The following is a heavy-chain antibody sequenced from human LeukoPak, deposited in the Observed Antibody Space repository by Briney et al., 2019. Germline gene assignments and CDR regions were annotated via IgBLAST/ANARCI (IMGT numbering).Heavy chain of an antibody. V-gene: IGHV3-30*18. CDR3: AKDPRRYSRTGGYFDY. CDR2: TSHDGSNK. Sequence: PGGSLRLSCAASGFTFSNYVMHWVRQAPGKGLEWVAVTSHDGSNKYYADSVKGRFTISRDNSKNTLYLQMNSLRPEDTAVYYCAKDPRRYSRTGGYFDYWGQGTLVTASS. D-gene: IGHD6-13*01. J-gene: IGHJ4*02. CDR1: GFTFSNYV.